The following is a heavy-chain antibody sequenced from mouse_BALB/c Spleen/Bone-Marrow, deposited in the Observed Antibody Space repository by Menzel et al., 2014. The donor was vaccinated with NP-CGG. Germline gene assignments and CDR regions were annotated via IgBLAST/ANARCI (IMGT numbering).Heavy chain of an antibody. Sequence: EVHLVESGGGLVQPGGSLKLSCVASGFTFSSYGMSWVRQTPDKRLELVATINNNGGSTYYPDSVKGRFTISRDNAKNTLYLQMSSLKSEDTAMYYCARDYDYDYWGQGTTLTVSS. CDR1: GFTFSSYG. J-gene: IGHJ2*01. V-gene: IGHV5-6-3*01. D-gene: IGHD2-4*01. CDR2: INNNGGST. CDR3: ARDYDYDY.